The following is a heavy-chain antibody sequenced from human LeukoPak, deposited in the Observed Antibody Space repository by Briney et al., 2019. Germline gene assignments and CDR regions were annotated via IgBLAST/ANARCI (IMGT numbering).Heavy chain of an antibody. CDR1: GGSFSGYY. J-gene: IGHJ4*02. CDR2: INHSGST. Sequence: PSETLSLTCAVYGGSFSGYYWSWIRQPPGKGLEWIGEINHSGSTNYNPSLKSRVTISVDTSKNQFSLKLSSVTAADTAVYYCAREDGLGFDYWGQGTLVTVSS. V-gene: IGHV4-34*01. D-gene: IGHD2-15*01. CDR3: AREDGLGFDY.